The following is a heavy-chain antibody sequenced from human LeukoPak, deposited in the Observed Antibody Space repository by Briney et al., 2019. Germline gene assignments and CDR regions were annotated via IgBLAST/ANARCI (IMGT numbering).Heavy chain of an antibody. J-gene: IGHJ4*02. V-gene: IGHV3-23*01. CDR1: GFTFSTYA. CDR3: AKAMSSDHYDSRGFYRVDFDS. CDR2: LTNSGGSGGVT. D-gene: IGHD3-22*01. Sequence: GGSLRLSCAASGFTFSTYAMSWVRQAPGKGLEWVSALTNSGGSGGVTYYADSVKGRFIISRDNSMSTLYLQLSSLRAEDTAVYYCAKAMSSDHYDSRGFYRVDFDSWGQGTLVTVSS.